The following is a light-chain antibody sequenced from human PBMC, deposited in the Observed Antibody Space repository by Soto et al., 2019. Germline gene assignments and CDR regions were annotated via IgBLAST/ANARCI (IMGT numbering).Light chain of an antibody. CDR2: AAS. V-gene: IGKV1-17*01. CDR3: QKLHNFPLT. Sequence: DIQMTQSPSSRSASVGYRVTITCRASQGIRNDLAWYQQKPGEAPRLLIYAASTLQSGVPSRFSGSGYGTEFTLTISSLQPDDFASYYCQKLHNFPLTFGQGTRLEIK. J-gene: IGKJ5*01. CDR1: QGIRND.